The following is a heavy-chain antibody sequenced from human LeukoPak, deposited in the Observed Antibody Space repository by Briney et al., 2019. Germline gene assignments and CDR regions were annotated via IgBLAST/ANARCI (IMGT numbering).Heavy chain of an antibody. CDR1: GFTFSSYW. CDR2: IKQDGSEK. D-gene: IGHD3-16*02. V-gene: IGHV3-7*01. CDR3: ASGGYLYLAEYFQH. Sequence: GGSLRLSCAASGFTFSSYWMSWVRQAPGKGLEWVANIKQDGSEKYYVDSVKGRFTISRDNAKNSLYLQMNSLRAEDTAVYYCASGGYLYLAEYFQHWGQGTLVTVSS. J-gene: IGHJ1*01.